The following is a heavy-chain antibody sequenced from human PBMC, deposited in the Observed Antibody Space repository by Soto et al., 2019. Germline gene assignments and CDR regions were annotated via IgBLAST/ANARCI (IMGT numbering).Heavy chain of an antibody. Sequence: PSETLSLTCAVYGGSFSGYYWSWIRQPPGKGLEWIGEINHSGSTNYNPSLKSRVTISVDTSKNQFSLKLSSVTAADTAVYYCARAPVWQWNKFLFDYWGQGTLVTVSS. V-gene: IGHV4-34*01. CDR1: GGSFSGYY. CDR2: INHSGST. J-gene: IGHJ4*02. D-gene: IGHD6-19*01. CDR3: ARAPVWQWNKFLFDY.